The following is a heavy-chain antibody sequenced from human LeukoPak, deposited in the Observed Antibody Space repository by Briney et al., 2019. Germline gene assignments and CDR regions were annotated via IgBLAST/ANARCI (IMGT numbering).Heavy chain of an antibody. Sequence: GESLQISCKSSGYKFTSYWIGWVRQMPGKGLEWMGIIYPGDSDTRYSPSFQGQVTISADKSDSTAYLQWSSLEASDTAMYYCARLYGDYGPIDSWGQGTLVTVSS. J-gene: IGHJ4*02. V-gene: IGHV5-51*01. CDR1: GYKFTSYW. CDR3: ARLYGDYGPIDS. CDR2: IYPGDSDT. D-gene: IGHD4-17*01.